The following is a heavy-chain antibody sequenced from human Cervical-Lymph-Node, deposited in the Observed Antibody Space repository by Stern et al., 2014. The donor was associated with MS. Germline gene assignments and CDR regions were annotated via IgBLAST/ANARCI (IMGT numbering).Heavy chain of an antibody. J-gene: IGHJ5*02. CDR1: GFTFSNYA. CDR3: AKWPHCGNPSCYYRDWFDP. CDR2: IAGGSGHT. D-gene: IGHD2-2*01. V-gene: IGHV3-23*04. Sequence: EVQLVESGGGLVQPGGSLRLSCAASGFTFSNYAMSWVRQAPGKGLEWVSAIAGGSGHTYYADSVKGRFTISRDDSKNTLYLQMNSLRVEDTAVYYCAKWPHCGNPSCYYRDWFDPWGQGTLVTVSS.